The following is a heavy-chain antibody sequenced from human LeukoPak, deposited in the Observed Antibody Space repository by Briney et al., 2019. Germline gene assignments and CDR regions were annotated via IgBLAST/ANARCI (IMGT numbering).Heavy chain of an antibody. D-gene: IGHD2-2*01. Sequence: SGGSLRLSCAVSGFTFSDHYMSWIRQAPGKGLEWVSAISGSGGSTYYADSVKGRFTISRDNSKNTLYLQMNSLRAEDTAVYYCAKHIVVVVMDVWGKGTTVTVSS. CDR3: AKHIVVVVMDV. V-gene: IGHV3-23*01. CDR1: GFTFSDHY. J-gene: IGHJ6*04. CDR2: ISGSGGST.